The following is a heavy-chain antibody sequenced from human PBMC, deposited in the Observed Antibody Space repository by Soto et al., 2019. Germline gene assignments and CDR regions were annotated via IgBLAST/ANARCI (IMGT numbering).Heavy chain of an antibody. J-gene: IGHJ4*02. V-gene: IGHV4-30-2*01. Sequence: ASETLSLTCAVSGGSISSGGYSWSWIRQPPGKGLEWIGYIYHSGSTYYNPSLKSRVTISVDRSKNQFSLKLSSVTAADTAVYYCARDGGDYHYFDYWGQGTLVTVSS. CDR3: ARDGGDYHYFDY. CDR2: IYHSGST. CDR1: GGSISSGGYS. D-gene: IGHD4-17*01.